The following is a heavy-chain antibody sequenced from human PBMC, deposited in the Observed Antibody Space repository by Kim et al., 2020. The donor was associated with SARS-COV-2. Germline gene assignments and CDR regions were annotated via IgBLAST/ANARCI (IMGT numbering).Heavy chain of an antibody. D-gene: IGHD4-17*01. J-gene: IGHJ4*02. CDR3: AGAYGGNSGIVFDY. V-gene: IGHV1-18*01. Sequence: AQRLQGRVTMTTDTSTSTAYMELRSLRSDDTAVYYCAGAYGGNSGIVFDYWGQGTLVTVSS.